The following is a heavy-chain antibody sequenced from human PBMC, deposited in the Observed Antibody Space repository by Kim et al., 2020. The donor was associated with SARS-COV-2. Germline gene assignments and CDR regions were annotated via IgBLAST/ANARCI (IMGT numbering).Heavy chain of an antibody. Sequence: SETLSLTCTVSGGSVSSGSYYWSWIRQPPGKGLEWIGYIYYSGSTNYNSSLKSRVTISVDTSKNQFSLKLSSVTAADTAVYYCARARTHIVVVVAATVW. CDR2: IYYSGST. CDR3: ARARTHIVVVVAATV. V-gene: IGHV4-61*01. D-gene: IGHD2-15*01. J-gene: IGHJ3*01. CDR1: GGSVSSGSYY.